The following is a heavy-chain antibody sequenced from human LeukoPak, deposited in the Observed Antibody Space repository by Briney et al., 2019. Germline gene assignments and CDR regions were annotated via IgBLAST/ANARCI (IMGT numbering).Heavy chain of an antibody. V-gene: IGHV4-34*01. CDR3: ARVGVGATIFMDV. J-gene: IGHJ6*03. Sequence: SETLSLTCAVYGGSFSDYDWSWSRQAPRKGLQWIGEINESGTTNCDPSPKSRVTMSIDTSKRQFSLSLRSVTAADTGVYYCARVGVGATIFMDVWGKGTTVTVSS. CDR2: INESGTT. CDR1: GGSFSDYD. D-gene: IGHD1-26*01.